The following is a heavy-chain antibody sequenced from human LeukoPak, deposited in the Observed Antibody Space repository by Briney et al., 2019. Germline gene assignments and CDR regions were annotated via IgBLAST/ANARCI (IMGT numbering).Heavy chain of an antibody. Sequence: PSETLSLTCTVSGGSISSYYWSWIRQPAGKGLEWIGRIYTSGSTNYNPSLKSRVTISVDTSKNQFSLKLSSVTAADTAVYYCARSDYGAVLNAFDIWGQGTMVTVSS. CDR1: GGSISSYY. CDR2: IYTSGST. V-gene: IGHV4-4*07. J-gene: IGHJ3*02. D-gene: IGHD4-17*01. CDR3: ARSDYGAVLNAFDI.